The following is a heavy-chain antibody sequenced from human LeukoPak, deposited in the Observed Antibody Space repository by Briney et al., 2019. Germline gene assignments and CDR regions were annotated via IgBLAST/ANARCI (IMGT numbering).Heavy chain of an antibody. CDR1: GFPVSNNY. D-gene: IGHD3-10*01. J-gene: IGHJ4*02. CDR3: ARTLALYGSGSFFDF. CDR2: ISYDGSIK. Sequence: PGGSLRLSCAASGFPVSNNYMTWVRQAPGKGREWVAVISYDGSIKYYADSLKGRFTISRDNSKNTLYLQMNSLRAEDTAVYYCARTLALYGSGSFFDFWGQGTLVTVSS. V-gene: IGHV3-30-3*01.